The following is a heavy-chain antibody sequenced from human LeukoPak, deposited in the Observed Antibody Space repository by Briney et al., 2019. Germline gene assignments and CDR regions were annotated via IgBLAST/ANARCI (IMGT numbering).Heavy chain of an antibody. V-gene: IGHV1-2*02. D-gene: IGHD3-10*01. CDR2: ISPTSGGT. J-gene: IGHJ6*03. Sequence: ASVKVSCKASGYTFTGYYMHWVRQAPGQGLEWMGWISPTSGGTNYAQKFQGRVTMTRDTSISTAYMELRRLRSDDTAVYYCAREAYASGSFRTDYYYMDVWGKGTTVTISS. CDR3: AREAYASGSFRTDYYYMDV. CDR1: GYTFTGYY.